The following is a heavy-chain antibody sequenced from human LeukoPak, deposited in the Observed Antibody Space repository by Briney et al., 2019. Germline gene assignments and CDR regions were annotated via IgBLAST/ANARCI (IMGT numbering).Heavy chain of an antibody. Sequence: PSETLSLTCAVYGGSFSGYYWSWIRQPPGKGLEWIGEINHSGSTNYNPSLKSRVTISVDTSKNQFSLKLTSVTAADTAVYYCARGLPQSRPYYYDSSGYQHSAYYYYYMDVWGKGTTVTVSS. J-gene: IGHJ6*03. CDR1: GGSFSGYY. CDR3: ARGLPQSRPYYYDSSGYQHSAYYYYYMDV. V-gene: IGHV4-34*01. CDR2: INHSGST. D-gene: IGHD3-22*01.